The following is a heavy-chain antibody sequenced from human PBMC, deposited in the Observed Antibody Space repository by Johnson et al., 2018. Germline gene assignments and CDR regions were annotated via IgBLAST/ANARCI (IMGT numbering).Heavy chain of an antibody. J-gene: IGHJ3*02. CDR3: AKGGYDDNTGYLCAFDI. V-gene: IGHV3-23*04. D-gene: IGHD3-22*01. CDR1: GFTFSNYG. Sequence: EVQLVESGGGLVQXGGSLRLSCAASGFTFSNYGMSWVRQAPGKGLEWVADISGSGSSKYYADSVKGRFTISRDNSKHTLYLQMNSLRAEDPAGDYRAKGGYDDNTGYLCAFDIWGQGTMVTVSS. CDR2: ISGSGSSK.